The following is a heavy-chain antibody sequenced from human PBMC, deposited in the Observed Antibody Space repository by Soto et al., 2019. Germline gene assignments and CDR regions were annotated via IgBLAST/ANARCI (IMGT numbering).Heavy chain of an antibody. CDR2: IYYSGST. Sequence: SETLSLTCTVSGGSISSYYWSWIRQPPGKGLEWIGYIYYSGSTNYNPSLKSRVTISVDTSKNQFSLKLSSVTAADTAVYYCARLGIFLDEVVVDPWGQGTLVTVSS. V-gene: IGHV4-59*08. CDR1: GGSISSYY. J-gene: IGHJ5*02. CDR3: ARLGIFLDEVVVDP. D-gene: IGHD2-15*01.